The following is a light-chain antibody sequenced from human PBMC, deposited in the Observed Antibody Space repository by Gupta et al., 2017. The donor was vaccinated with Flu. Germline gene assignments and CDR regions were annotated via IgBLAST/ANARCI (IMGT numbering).Light chain of an antibody. CDR3: QQYSTSPLT. CDR1: SW. Sequence: SWLAWYQQKPGKAPKLLIQKASNLESGVPSRFTGSGSGTEFTLTISSLQPDDFAAYYCQQYSTSPLTFGGGTKVEIE. J-gene: IGKJ4*01. CDR2: KAS. V-gene: IGKV1-5*03.